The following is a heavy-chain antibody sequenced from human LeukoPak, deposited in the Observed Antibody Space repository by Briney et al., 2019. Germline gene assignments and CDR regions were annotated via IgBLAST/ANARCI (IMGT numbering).Heavy chain of an antibody. CDR2: ISDDGADK. CDR1: GFTFSNYP. J-gene: IGHJ4*02. V-gene: IGHV3-30-3*01. CDR3: ARDRARAAADYYFDN. D-gene: IGHD6-13*01. Sequence: GGSLRLSCAASGFTFSNYPMHWVRRAPGKGLEWVAVISDDGADKHYADSVKGRFTISRDNSKNTVYLEMNSLTVEDPAVYYCARDRARAAADYYFDNWGQGTLVTVSS.